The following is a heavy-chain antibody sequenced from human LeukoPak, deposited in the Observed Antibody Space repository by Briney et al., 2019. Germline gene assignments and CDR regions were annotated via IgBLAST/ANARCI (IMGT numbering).Heavy chain of an antibody. Sequence: SETLSLTCAVSGNSVRNGAYYWNWIRQVPGKGLEWIGHIYYGGSASYNPSLTGRAIISFDTSENQFSLRLNSVTAADTAVYYCARVALIVGATWLDYWGQGTLVTVSS. CDR1: GNSVRNGAYY. V-gene: IGHV4-31*11. D-gene: IGHD1-26*01. CDR3: ARVALIVGATWLDY. J-gene: IGHJ4*02. CDR2: IYYGGSA.